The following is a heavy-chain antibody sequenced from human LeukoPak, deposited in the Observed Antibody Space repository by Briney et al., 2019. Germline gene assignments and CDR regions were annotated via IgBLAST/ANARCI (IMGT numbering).Heavy chain of an antibody. CDR2: IHHGGNT. J-gene: IGHJ4*02. CDR1: NYSINTDYF. Sequence: SETLSLTRAVSNYSINTDYFWGWIRQPPGKGLEWIANIHHGGNTNYNPSFKSRVTISVDTSKNQFSLKLTSVTAADTAVYYCARTGGGPDQADFDFWGQGTPVIVSS. D-gene: IGHD3-16*01. CDR3: ARTGGGPDQADFDF. V-gene: IGHV4-38-2*01.